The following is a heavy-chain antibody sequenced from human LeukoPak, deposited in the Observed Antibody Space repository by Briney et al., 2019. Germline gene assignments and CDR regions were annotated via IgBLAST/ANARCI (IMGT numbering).Heavy chain of an antibody. J-gene: IGHJ4*02. D-gene: IGHD6-19*01. CDR2: ISGSGGST. V-gene: IGHV3-23*01. CDR3: AKCREQWLVCFLDY. CDR1: GFTFSSYA. Sequence: GGSLRLSCAASGFTFSSYAMSWVRQAPGKGLEWVSAISGSGGSTYYADSAKGRFTISRDNSKNTLYLQMNSLRAEDTAVYYCAKCREQWLVCFLDYWGQGTLVTVSS.